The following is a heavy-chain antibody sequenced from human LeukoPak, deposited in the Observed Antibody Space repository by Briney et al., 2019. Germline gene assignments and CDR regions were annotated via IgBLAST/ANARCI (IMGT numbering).Heavy chain of an antibody. V-gene: IGHV4-59*01. CDR1: GGSFSGYY. Sequence: SETLSLTCAVYGGSFSGYYWSWIRQPPGKGLEWIGYIYYSGSTNYNPSLKSRVTISVDTSKNQFSLKLSSVTAADTAVYYCARYCSGGSCVDIWGQGTMVTVSS. D-gene: IGHD2-15*01. J-gene: IGHJ3*02. CDR2: IYYSGST. CDR3: ARYCSGGSCVDI.